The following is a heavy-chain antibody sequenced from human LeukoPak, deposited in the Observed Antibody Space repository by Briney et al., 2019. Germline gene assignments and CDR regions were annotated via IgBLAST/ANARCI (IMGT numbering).Heavy chain of an antibody. Sequence: GGSLRLSCAASGFTFDEYGVSWVRQAPGKGLEWVSGINWNGGSTGYVDSVKGRFTISRDNAKNSLYLQMNSLRAEDMALYYCAKQGDYVWGSYRLPFFDYWGQGTLVTVSS. CDR1: GFTFDEYG. CDR2: INWNGGST. D-gene: IGHD3-16*02. V-gene: IGHV3-20*04. CDR3: AKQGDYVWGSYRLPFFDY. J-gene: IGHJ4*02.